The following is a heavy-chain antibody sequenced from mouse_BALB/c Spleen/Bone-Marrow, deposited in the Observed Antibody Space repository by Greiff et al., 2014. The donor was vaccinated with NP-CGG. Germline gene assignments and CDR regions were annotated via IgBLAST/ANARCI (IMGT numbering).Heavy chain of an antibody. V-gene: IGHV5-12-1*01. CDR2: ISSGGGST. D-gene: IGHD1-2*01. CDR3: ARHYGYGAMDY. CDR1: GFAFSSYD. Sequence: VQLKQSGGGLVKPGGSLKLSCAASGFAFSSYDMSWVRQTPEKRLEWVAYISSGGGSTYYPDTVKGRFTISRDNAKNTLYLQMSSLKSEDTAMYYCARHYGYGAMDYWGQGTSVTVSS. J-gene: IGHJ4*01.